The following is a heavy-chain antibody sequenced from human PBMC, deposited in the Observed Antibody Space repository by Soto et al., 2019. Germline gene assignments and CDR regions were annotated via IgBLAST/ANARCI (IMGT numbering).Heavy chain of an antibody. D-gene: IGHD1-26*01. CDR1: GGTFSSYA. Sequence: QVQLVQSGAEVKKPGSSVKVSCKASGGTFSSYAISWVRQAPGQGLEWMGGIIPIFGTANYAQKFQGRVTIXXDXSXITAYMELSSLRSEDTAVYYCASCFRSGSYSGWFDPWGQGTLVTVSS. CDR2: IIPIFGTA. V-gene: IGHV1-69*12. CDR3: ASCFRSGSYSGWFDP. J-gene: IGHJ5*02.